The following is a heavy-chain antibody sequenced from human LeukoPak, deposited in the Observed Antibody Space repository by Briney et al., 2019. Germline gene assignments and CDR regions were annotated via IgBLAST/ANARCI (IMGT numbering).Heavy chain of an antibody. Sequence: SETLSLACTVSGGSISSGGYYWSWLRQHPGKGLEWIGYIYYSGSTYYNPSLKSRVTISVDTSKNQFSLKLSSVTAADTAVYYCAREVLPWTYAFDIWGQGTMVTVSS. CDR3: AREVLPWTYAFDI. CDR1: GGSISSGGYY. V-gene: IGHV4-31*03. J-gene: IGHJ3*02. D-gene: IGHD4/OR15-4a*01. CDR2: IYYSGST.